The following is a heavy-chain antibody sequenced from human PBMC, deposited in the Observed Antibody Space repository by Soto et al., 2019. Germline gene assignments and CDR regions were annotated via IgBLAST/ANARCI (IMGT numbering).Heavy chain of an antibody. CDR2: IKQDGSEK. J-gene: IGHJ4*02. D-gene: IGHD2-21*02. CDR3: ARDGGDSAV. V-gene: IGHV3-7*03. Sequence: EVQLVESGGGLVQPGGSLILCCAASGFTFSSYWMSWVRQAPGKGLEWVANIKQDGSEKYYVDSVKGRFTISRDNAKNSLYLHMNSLRAEDTAVYYCARDGGDSAVWGQGTLVTVSS. CDR1: GFTFSSYW.